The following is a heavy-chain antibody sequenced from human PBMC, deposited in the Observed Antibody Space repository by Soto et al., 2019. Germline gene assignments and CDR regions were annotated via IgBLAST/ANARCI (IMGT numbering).Heavy chain of an antibody. J-gene: IGHJ5*02. D-gene: IGHD2-2*01. CDR2: IYYSGSS. V-gene: IGHV4-39*01. CDR1: GGSISSSSYY. Sequence: QLQLQESGPGLVKPSETLSLTCTVSGGSISSSSYYWGWIRQPPGKGLERIGSIYYSGSSFYKPSLKSRLTISVDTYKNQFSLKLSSVTAADTAVYYCARRASSRASYNWFDPWGQGTLVTVSS. CDR3: ARRASSRASYNWFDP.